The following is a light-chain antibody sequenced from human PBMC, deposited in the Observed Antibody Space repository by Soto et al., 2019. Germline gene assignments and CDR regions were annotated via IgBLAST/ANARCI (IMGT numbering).Light chain of an antibody. Sequence: EIVLTQSPGTLSLSPGERATLSCRASQSVSSSYIAWYQQKPGQAPRLLIYGASSRATGIPDRFSGSGSGTDFTLTISRLEPEDLAVYYCQQYDSSPYTFGQGTKLEI. CDR2: GAS. CDR3: QQYDSSPYT. J-gene: IGKJ2*01. V-gene: IGKV3-20*01. CDR1: QSVSSSY.